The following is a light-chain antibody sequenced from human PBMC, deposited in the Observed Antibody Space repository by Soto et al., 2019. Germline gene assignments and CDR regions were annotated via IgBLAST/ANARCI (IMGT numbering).Light chain of an antibody. CDR2: EVT. CDR3: ASYAGSRTSV. Sequence: QSALTQPASVSGSPGQSVTISCSGSDIGNYNLVSWYQHLPGRAPKLLIFEVTMRPSGISDRFSGSKSASTASLTISGLQAEDEGDYYCASYAGSRTSVFGSGTKVTVL. V-gene: IGLV2-23*02. J-gene: IGLJ1*01. CDR1: SDIGNYNL.